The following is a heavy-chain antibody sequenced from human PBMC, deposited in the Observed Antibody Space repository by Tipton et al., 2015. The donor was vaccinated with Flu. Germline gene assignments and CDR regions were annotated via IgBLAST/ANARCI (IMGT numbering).Heavy chain of an antibody. CDR1: GGSISSYY. CDR2: IYYSGST. Sequence: TLSLTCTVSGGSISSYYWSWIRQPPGKGLEWIGYIYYSGSTNYNPSLRSRVTRSVDTSKNQFSLKLSSVTAADTAVYYCARDRGGSYPLDAFDIWGQGTMVTVSS. CDR3: ARDRGGSYPLDAFDI. D-gene: IGHD1-26*01. V-gene: IGHV4-59*01. J-gene: IGHJ3*02.